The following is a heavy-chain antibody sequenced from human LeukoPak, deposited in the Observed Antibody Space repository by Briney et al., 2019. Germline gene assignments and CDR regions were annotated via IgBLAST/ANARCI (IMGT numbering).Heavy chain of an antibody. Sequence: GASVKVSFKASGYTFTVYYIHWVRQAPGQGLEWMGWINPTSGDTNNVQKFQGRVTMTRDTSISTTYMELNTLRSDDTAVYYCAKDNRYYYDTSGLRGIDYWGQGTLVTVSS. CDR3: AKDNRYYYDTSGLRGIDY. J-gene: IGHJ4*02. CDR2: INPTSGDT. D-gene: IGHD3-22*01. V-gene: IGHV1-2*02. CDR1: GYTFTVYY.